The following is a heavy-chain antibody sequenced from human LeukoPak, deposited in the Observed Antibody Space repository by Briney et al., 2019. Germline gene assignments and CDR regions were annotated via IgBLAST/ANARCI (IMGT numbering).Heavy chain of an antibody. CDR1: GLTFTTYA. J-gene: IGHJ4*02. CDR3: ATIAYSTSWYRFDY. V-gene: IGHV3-23*01. D-gene: IGHD6-13*01. CDR2: ITASGGTT. Sequence: GGSLRLSCAASGLTFTTYAMSWVRQAPGKGLEWVSAITASGGTTYYADSVKGRFTISRDSSKNTLYLQMNSLRAEDTAVYHCATIAYSTSWYRFDYWGQGTLVTVSS.